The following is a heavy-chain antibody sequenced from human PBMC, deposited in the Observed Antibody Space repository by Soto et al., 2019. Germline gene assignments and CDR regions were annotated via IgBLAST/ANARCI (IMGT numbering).Heavy chain of an antibody. J-gene: IGHJ4*02. V-gene: IGHV4-39*01. Sequence: QLQLQESGPGLVKPSETLSLTCSVSGDSINSDNYYWGWIRQPPGKGLEWIGSINYRGNTYYNPSLKEGGTIYLDNSKRQFCLKLNAVTAADSAVYFCARLEGLASISYYFDYWGQGTLVTVSS. CDR1: GDSINSDNYY. D-gene: IGHD3-3*01. CDR2: INYRGNT. CDR3: ARLEGLASISYYFDY.